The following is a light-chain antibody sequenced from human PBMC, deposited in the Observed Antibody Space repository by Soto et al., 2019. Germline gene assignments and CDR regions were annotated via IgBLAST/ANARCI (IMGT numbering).Light chain of an antibody. CDR3: SSYTSSSTLYV. CDR1: NSDVGGYNY. V-gene: IGLV2-14*01. Sequence: QSALTQPRSVSGSPGQSVTISCTGINSDVGGYNYVSWYQQHPGKAPKLMIYEVSNRPSGVSNRFSGSKSGNTASLTISGLQAEDEADYYCSSYTSSSTLYVFGTGTKPTVL. J-gene: IGLJ1*01. CDR2: EVS.